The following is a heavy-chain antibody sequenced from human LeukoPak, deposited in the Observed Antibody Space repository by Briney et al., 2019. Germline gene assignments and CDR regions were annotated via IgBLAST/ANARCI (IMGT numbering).Heavy chain of an antibody. CDR2: IYSGGST. D-gene: IGHD6-19*01. CDR3: ARGYSSGWYVDGHFDY. CDR1: GFTVSSNY. J-gene: IGHJ4*02. V-gene: IGHV3-53*01. Sequence: ETLSLTCTVSGFTVSSNYMSWVRQAPGKGLEWVSVIYSGGSTYYADSVKGRFTISRDNSKNTLYLQMNSLRAEDTAVYYCARGYSSGWYVDGHFDYWGQGTLVTVSS.